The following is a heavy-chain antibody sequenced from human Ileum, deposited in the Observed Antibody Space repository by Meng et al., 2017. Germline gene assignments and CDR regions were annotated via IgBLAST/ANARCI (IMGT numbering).Heavy chain of an antibody. V-gene: IGHV4-4*02. CDR3: ATSNDRDVYYLGY. CDR1: GTW. Sequence: QVQREESGPRRVKPSGTLSLTCAVSGTWWSWVSQPPGKVLEWIGEIFQSGRTNYNPSLKSRVTISIDKSKSQISLQLSAVTAADTAVYSCATSNDRDVYYLGYWGQGTLVTVSS. J-gene: IGHJ4*02. CDR2: IFQSGRT. D-gene: IGHD3-22*01.